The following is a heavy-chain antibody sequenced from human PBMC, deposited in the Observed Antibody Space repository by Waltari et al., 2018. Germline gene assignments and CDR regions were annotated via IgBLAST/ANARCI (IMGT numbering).Heavy chain of an antibody. CDR2: IYSGGST. D-gene: IGHD3-3*01. Sequence: EVQLLESGGGLVQPGGSLRLSCAASGFTFRSSAMSWVRQAPGKGLEVVSVIYSGGSTYYADSVKGRFTISRDNSKNTLYLQMNSLRAEDTAVYYCAKEESGYYTYDYWGQGTLVTVSS. CDR1: GFTFRSSA. V-gene: IGHV3-23*03. J-gene: IGHJ4*02. CDR3: AKEESGYYTYDY.